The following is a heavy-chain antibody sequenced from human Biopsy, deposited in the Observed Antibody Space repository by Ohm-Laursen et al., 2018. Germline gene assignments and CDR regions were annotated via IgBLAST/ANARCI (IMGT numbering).Heavy chain of an antibody. CDR2: IYYSGTT. V-gene: IGHV4-59*01. Sequence: TLSLTCTVSGESMGTYYWSWIRQPPGKVMEWIASIYYSGTTYKNPSLKSRVTISVDTSQGLLSLDLSSVTAADTAVYYCARVRGGFLEWFDYWGQGTLVTVSS. D-gene: IGHD3-3*01. CDR3: ARVRGGFLEWFDY. CDR1: GESMGTYY. J-gene: IGHJ5*01.